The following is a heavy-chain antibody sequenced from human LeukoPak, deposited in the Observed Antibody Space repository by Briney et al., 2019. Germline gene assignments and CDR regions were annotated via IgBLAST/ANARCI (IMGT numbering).Heavy chain of an antibody. CDR3: ARHGGFYFDS. V-gene: IGHV4-34*01. CDR1: DGSFIGDY. J-gene: IGHJ4*02. D-gene: IGHD3-16*01. CDR2: VYHSGSA. Sequence: SETLSLTCGVYDGSFIGDYWSWIRQSPGMGLEWIGQVYHSGSANYNPSLRSRVTISIDTSKKQFSLKLNSVTATDTAVYYCARHGGFYFDSWGQGTLVTVSS.